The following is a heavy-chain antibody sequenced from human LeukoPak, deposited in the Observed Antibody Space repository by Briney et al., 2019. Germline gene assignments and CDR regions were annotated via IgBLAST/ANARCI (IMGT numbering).Heavy chain of an antibody. V-gene: IGHV3-64*01. CDR1: GFTFSSYA. D-gene: IGHD1-26*01. CDR2: ISSNGGST. J-gene: IGHJ3*02. Sequence: PGGSLRLSCAASGFTFSSYAMHWVRQAPGKGLEYVSAISSNGGSTYYANSVKGRFTISRDNSKNTLYLQMGSLRAEDMAVYYCARGLRGYDAFDIWGQGTMVTVSS. CDR3: ARGLRGYDAFDI.